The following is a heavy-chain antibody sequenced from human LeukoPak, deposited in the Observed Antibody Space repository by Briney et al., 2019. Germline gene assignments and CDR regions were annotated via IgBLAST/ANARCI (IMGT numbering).Heavy chain of an antibody. Sequence: ASVKVSCKASGGTFSSYAISWVRQAPGQGLEWMGWISAYNGNTNYAQKLQGRVTMTTGTSTSTAYMELRSLRSDDTAVYYCARGSSSWLTGLERPILPTYYYYMDVWGKGTTVTISS. J-gene: IGHJ6*03. CDR1: GGTFSSYA. D-gene: IGHD6-13*01. V-gene: IGHV1-18*01. CDR3: ARGSSSWLTGLERPILPTYYYYMDV. CDR2: ISAYNGNT.